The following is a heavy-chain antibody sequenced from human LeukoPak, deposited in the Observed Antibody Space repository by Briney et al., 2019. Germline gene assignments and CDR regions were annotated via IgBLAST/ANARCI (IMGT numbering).Heavy chain of an antibody. D-gene: IGHD3-16*02. CDR1: GFTFSSYA. Sequence: GGPLSLSCAASGFTFSSYAMSWVRQAPGKGLEWVSAISGSGGSTYYADSVKGRFTISRDNSKNTLYLQMNSLRAEDTAVYYCAILIYDYVWGSYPDPFDYWGQGTLVTVSS. V-gene: IGHV3-23*01. CDR3: AILIYDYVWGSYPDPFDY. J-gene: IGHJ4*02. CDR2: ISGSGGST.